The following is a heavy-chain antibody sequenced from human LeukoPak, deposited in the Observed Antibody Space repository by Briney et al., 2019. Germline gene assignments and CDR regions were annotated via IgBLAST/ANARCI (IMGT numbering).Heavy chain of an antibody. V-gene: IGHV4-34*01. D-gene: IGHD3-10*01. CDR3: ASRPLYPTYYYGSGSYPFDY. J-gene: IGHJ4*02. CDR1: GGSFSGYY. Sequence: ASETLSLTCAVYGGSFSGYYWSWIRQPPGKGLEWIGEINHSGSTNYNPSLKSRVTISVDTSKNQFSLKLSSVTAADTAVYYCASRPLYPTYYYGSGSYPFDYWGQGTLVTVSS. CDR2: INHSGST.